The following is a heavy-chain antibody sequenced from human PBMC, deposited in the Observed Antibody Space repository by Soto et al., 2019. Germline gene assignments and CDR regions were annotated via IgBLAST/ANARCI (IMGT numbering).Heavy chain of an antibody. CDR1: GFMFNVYR. J-gene: IGHJ4*02. CDR2: ISSDSSQK. Sequence: DVNLVESGGALVKPGGSLRLSCAGSGFMFNVYRMTWVRQAPGKGLEWVSCISSDSSQKFYADSVKGRFTISRENARNALHLHMDSLRPEDTGVYYCARIIGARGSASDFWGQGTLVTVSP. CDR3: ARIIGARGSASDF. V-gene: IGHV3-21*01.